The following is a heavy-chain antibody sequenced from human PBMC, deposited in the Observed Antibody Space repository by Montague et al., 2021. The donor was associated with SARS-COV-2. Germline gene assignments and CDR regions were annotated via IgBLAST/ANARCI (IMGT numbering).Heavy chain of an antibody. D-gene: IGHD3-9*01. J-gene: IGHJ4*02. CDR2: IWYDGSNK. V-gene: IGHV3-33*01. CDR3: ARDPYYDILTGYYKD. CDR1: GFTFSSYG. Sequence: SLRLSCPASGFTFSSYGMHWVRQAPGKGLEWVAVIWYDGSNKYYADSVKGRFTISRDNAKNSLYLQMNSLRAEDTAVYYCARDPYYDILTGYYKDWGQGTLVTVSS.